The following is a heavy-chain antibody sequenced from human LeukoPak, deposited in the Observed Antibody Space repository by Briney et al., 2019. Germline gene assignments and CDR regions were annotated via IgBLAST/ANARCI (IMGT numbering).Heavy chain of an antibody. Sequence: ASVKVSCKTSGYTFSTYYMHWVRQAPGQGLEWLGIIHPTDGSTSYTQKIQGRVTMTRDTATGTVYLELSSLRSEDTAVCWCARANGGGPDYWGQGTLITVSS. CDR2: IHPTDGST. J-gene: IGHJ4*02. CDR1: GYTFSTYY. CDR3: ARANGGGPDY. D-gene: IGHD3-10*01. V-gene: IGHV1-46*01.